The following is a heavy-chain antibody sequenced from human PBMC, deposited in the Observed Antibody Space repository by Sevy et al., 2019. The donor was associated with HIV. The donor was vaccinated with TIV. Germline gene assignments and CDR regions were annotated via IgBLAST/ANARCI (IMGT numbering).Heavy chain of an antibody. J-gene: IGHJ6*02. CDR3: ARDPSGNYLTPHYRDYYGLDV. V-gene: IGHV1-8*01. D-gene: IGHD1-7*01. CDR1: EYTFSSHD. Sequence: ASVKVSCKTSEYTFSSHDINWVRQAPGQGLEWMGWMNPNNGNTGYVQKFQDRVTMTRDSSIATAYMELRGLTSDDTAVYYCARDPSGNYLTPHYRDYYGLDVWGQGTAVTVSS. CDR2: MNPNNGNT.